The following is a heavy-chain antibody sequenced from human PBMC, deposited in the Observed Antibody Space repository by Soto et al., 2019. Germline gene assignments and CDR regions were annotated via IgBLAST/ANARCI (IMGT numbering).Heavy chain of an antibody. D-gene: IGHD3-3*01. J-gene: IGHJ6*02. CDR3: ARGTGEGVRVVIIKYYYYGMDV. V-gene: IGHV6-1*01. CDR1: GDGVSSNSAA. Sequence: SQTLSLTCAISGDGVSSNSAAWNWIRQSPSRGLEWLGRTYYRSKWYNDYAVSVKSRITINPDTSKNQFSLQLNSVTPEDTAVYYCARGTGEGVRVVIIKYYYYGMDVWGQGTTVTVSS. CDR2: TYYRSKWYN.